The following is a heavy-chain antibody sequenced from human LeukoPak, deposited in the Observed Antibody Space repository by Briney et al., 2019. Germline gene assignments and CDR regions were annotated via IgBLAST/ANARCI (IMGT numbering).Heavy chain of an antibody. V-gene: IGHV3-21*01. CDR1: GFTFSSYS. Sequence: PGGSLRLSCAASGFTFSSYSMNWVRQAPGKGLEWVSSISSSSSYIYYADSVKGRFTISRDNAKNSLYLQMNSLRAEDTAVYYCARYSSNWHGSKRIYYYYMDVWGKGTTVTISS. CDR3: ARYSSNWHGSKRIYYYYMDV. J-gene: IGHJ6*03. D-gene: IGHD6-13*01. CDR2: ISSSSSYI.